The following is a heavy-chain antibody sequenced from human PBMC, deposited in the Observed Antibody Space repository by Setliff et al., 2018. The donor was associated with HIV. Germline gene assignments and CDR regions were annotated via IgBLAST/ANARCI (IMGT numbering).Heavy chain of an antibody. J-gene: IGHJ4*02. D-gene: IGHD3-3*01. CDR2: INPNSGGT. CDR1: GYTFTGYY. Sequence: ASVKVSCKASGYTFTGYYMHWVRQAPGQGLEWMGWINPNSGGTNYAQKFQGRVTMTRDTSINTAYMELSRLTSDDTAFYYCAREPTGDFWSGYSSRGLDYWGQGTLVTVSS. V-gene: IGHV1-2*02. CDR3: AREPTGDFWSGYSSRGLDY.